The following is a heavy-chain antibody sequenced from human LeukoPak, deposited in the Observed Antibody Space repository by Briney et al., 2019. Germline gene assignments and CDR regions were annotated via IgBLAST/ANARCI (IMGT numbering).Heavy chain of an antibody. D-gene: IGHD1-26*01. V-gene: IGHV3-7*01. CDR3: AKDDSGSFYGVFDY. J-gene: IGHJ4*02. CDR1: GFTFSSYW. Sequence: GGSLRLSCAASGFTFSSYWMSWVRQAPGKGLEWVANIKQDGSEKYYVDSVKGRFTISRDNAKNSLYLQMNSLRAEDTAVYYCAKDDSGSFYGVFDYWGQGTLVTVSS. CDR2: IKQDGSEK.